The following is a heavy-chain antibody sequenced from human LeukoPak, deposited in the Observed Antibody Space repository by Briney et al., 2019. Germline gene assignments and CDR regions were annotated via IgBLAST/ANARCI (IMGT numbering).Heavy chain of an antibody. J-gene: IGHJ5*02. CDR1: GRSISSSRYY. CDR2: IYYSGST. V-gene: IGHV4-39*01. Sequence: ASETLFLSCTSPGRSISSSRYYWGWIRQPPGKGLDWIGSIYYSGSTYYKLSVKSRVTISVDTSKNQFSLKMSSVTAADTAVYYCARVAYDFWSGSHWFDPWGQGTLVTVTS. D-gene: IGHD3-3*01. CDR3: ARVAYDFWSGSHWFDP.